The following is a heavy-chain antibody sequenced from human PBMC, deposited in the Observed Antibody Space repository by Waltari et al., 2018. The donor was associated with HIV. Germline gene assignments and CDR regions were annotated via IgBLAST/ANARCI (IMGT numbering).Heavy chain of an antibody. D-gene: IGHD1-1*01. CDR2: IYYLWST. Sequence: QLQLQESGPGLIKPSETLSLTCTVSGGSISSSSSYWGWIRQPPGKGLECIGSIYYLWSTFYNQALQSRLTLSVTTSNNLFSLRLTSVTAADTAVYCCARHRVETGIMHRNTGSPVWFFDLWGRGTLVTVSS. CDR3: ARHRVETGIMHRNTGSPVWFFDL. CDR1: GGSISSSSSY. V-gene: IGHV4-39*01. J-gene: IGHJ2*01.